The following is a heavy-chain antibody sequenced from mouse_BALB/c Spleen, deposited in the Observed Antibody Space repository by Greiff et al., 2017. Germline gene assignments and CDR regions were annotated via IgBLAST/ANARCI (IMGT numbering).Heavy chain of an antibody. J-gene: IGHJ2*01. D-gene: IGHD4-1*01. CDR3: ARHGKVYYFDY. V-gene: IGHV5-12-1*01. Sequence: EVQLVESGGGLVKPGGSLKLSCAASGFAFSSYDMSWVRQTPEKRLEWVAYISSGGGSTYYPDTVKGRFTISRDNAKNTLYLQMSSLKSEDTAMYYCARHGKVYYFDYWGQGTTLTVSS. CDR1: GFAFSSYD. CDR2: ISSGGGST.